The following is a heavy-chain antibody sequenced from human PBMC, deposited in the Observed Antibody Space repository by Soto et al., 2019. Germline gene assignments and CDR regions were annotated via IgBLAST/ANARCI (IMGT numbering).Heavy chain of an antibody. Sequence: PXETLSLTCAVYGGSFSGYYWSWIRQPPGKGLEWIGEINHSGSTNYNPSLKSRVTISVDTSKNQFSLKLSSVTAADTAVYYCARGGEGGYCSGGSCLDGAFDIWGQGTMVTVSS. CDR2: INHSGST. CDR1: GGSFSGYY. CDR3: ARGGEGGYCSGGSCLDGAFDI. D-gene: IGHD2-15*01. J-gene: IGHJ3*02. V-gene: IGHV4-34*01.